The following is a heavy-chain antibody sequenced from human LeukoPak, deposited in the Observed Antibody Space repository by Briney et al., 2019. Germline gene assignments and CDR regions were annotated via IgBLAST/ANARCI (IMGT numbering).Heavy chain of an antibody. Sequence: PGGSLRLSCAASGFTFSNYAMSWVRQAPGKGLEWVSAMSGSGGSTYYADSVKGRFSISRDNSKNTLHLQVNSLRAEDTAVYYCAKGAMHYYDSSGYNYFDYWGQGTLVTVSS. D-gene: IGHD3-22*01. CDR2: MSGSGGST. V-gene: IGHV3-23*01. CDR3: AKGAMHYYDSSGYNYFDY. CDR1: GFTFSNYA. J-gene: IGHJ4*02.